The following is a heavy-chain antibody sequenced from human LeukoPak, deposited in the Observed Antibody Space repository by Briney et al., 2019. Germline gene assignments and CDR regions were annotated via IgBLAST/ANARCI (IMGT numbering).Heavy chain of an antibody. CDR1: GFTFSSYA. Sequence: GGSLRLSCAASGFTFSSYAMHWVRQAPGKGLEWVAVISYDGSNKYYADSVKGRFTISRDNSKNTLYLQMNSLRAEDTAVYYCARDRPDGSGSYLDYWGQGTLVTVSS. J-gene: IGHJ4*02. CDR3: ARDRPDGSGSYLDY. CDR2: ISYDGSNK. D-gene: IGHD3-10*01. V-gene: IGHV3-30-3*01.